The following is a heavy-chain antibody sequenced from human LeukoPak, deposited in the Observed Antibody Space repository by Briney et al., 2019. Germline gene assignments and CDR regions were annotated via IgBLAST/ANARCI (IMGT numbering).Heavy chain of an antibody. CDR1: GYTFTSYG. V-gene: IGHV1-69*04. CDR3: ARLSGVVVVNYAFDI. D-gene: IGHD3-22*01. Sequence: SVKVSCKASGYTFTSYGISWVRQAPGQGLEWMGRIIPILGIANYAQKFQGRVTITADKSTSTAYMELSSLRSEDTAVYYCARLSGVVVVNYAFDIWGQGTMVTVSS. CDR2: IIPILGIA. J-gene: IGHJ3*02.